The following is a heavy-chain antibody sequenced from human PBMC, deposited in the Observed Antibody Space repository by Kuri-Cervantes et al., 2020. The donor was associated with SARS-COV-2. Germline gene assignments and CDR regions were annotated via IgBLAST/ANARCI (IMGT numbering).Heavy chain of an antibody. CDR2: INPNSGGT. Sequence: ASVKVSCKASGFTFTGYFIHWVRQSPGQGLEWMGWINPNSGGTNYAQKFQGRVTMTRNTSISTAYMELSSLRSEDTAVYYCARGGLGITIFGVVTNSNYYYYYMDVWGKGTTVTVSS. CDR3: ARGGLGITIFGVVTNSNYYYYYMDV. J-gene: IGHJ6*03. CDR1: GFTFTGYF. V-gene: IGHV1-2*02. D-gene: IGHD3-3*01.